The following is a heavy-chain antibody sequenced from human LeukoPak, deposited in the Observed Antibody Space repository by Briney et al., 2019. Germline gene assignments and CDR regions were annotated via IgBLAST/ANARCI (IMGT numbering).Heavy chain of an antibody. CDR3: ARADRLHGGPYLIGP. D-gene: IGHD2-21*01. V-gene: IGHV1-2*02. Sequence: ASVRVSCKTSGYSFTDYYMHWVRQAPGQGLEWMGWINPNSGGTSSAQKFQGRVTMTRDTSITTVYMEVRWLTSDDTAIYYCARADRLHGGPYLIGPWGLGTLVTVSS. CDR1: GYSFTDYY. J-gene: IGHJ5*02. CDR2: INPNSGGT.